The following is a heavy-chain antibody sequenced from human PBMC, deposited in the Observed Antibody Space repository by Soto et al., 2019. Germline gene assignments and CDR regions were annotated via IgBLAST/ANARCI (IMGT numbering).Heavy chain of an antibody. CDR3: ARGMPENVGVVAATDCYCYGMDV. J-gene: IGHJ6*02. D-gene: IGHD2-15*01. CDR1: GGTFSSYA. CDR2: IIPIFGTA. V-gene: IGHV1-69*01. Sequence: QVQLVQSGAEVKKPGSSVKVSCKASGGTFSSYAISWVRQAPGQGLEWMGGIIPIFGTANYAQKIQGRVTITAVESTSTAYMDLSRLRSEDKAVYYCARGMPENVGVVAATDCYCYGMDVWGQGTTVTVSS.